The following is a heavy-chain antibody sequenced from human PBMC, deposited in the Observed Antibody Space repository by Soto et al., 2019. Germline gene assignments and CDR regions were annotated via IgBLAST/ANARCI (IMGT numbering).Heavy chain of an antibody. J-gene: IGHJ4*02. Sequence: SETLSLTCTVSGGSINSGDYYWVWIRQPPGKGLEWIGSVYYTGRTFYTSSLKSRLTIAVDTSKNQFSLKLNSVTAADTAFYYCASLVYCTSPTCATHYCDYWGQGALVTVS. V-gene: IGHV4-39*01. CDR3: ASLVYCTSPTCATHYCDY. CDR2: VYYTGRT. D-gene: IGHD2-2*01. CDR1: GGSINSGDYY.